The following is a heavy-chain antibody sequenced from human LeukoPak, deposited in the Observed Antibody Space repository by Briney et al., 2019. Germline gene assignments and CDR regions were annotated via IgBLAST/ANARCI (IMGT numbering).Heavy chain of an antibody. CDR2: ISSSSSYI. D-gene: IGHD2-2*02. Sequence: GSLRLSCATPGFTFSSYCLDLVRQASGEGLGLVSSISSSSSYIYYADSVKGRFTISRDNAKNSLYLQMNSLRAEDTAVYYCARDLVPAAIGGAFDIWGQGTMVTVSS. V-gene: IGHV3-21*01. CDR1: GFTFSSYC. CDR3: ARDLVPAAIGGAFDI. J-gene: IGHJ3*02.